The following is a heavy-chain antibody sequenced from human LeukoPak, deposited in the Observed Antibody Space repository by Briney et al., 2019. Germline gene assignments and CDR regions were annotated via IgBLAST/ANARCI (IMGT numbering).Heavy chain of an antibody. CDR2: LYPGDSET. D-gene: IGHD6-6*01. CDR1: GYHFVSFW. Sequence: GASLQISCQGSGYHFVSFWIAWVRQMPGKGLEWMGTLYPGDSETKYSPSFQGQVTISADTSINTAYLQWATLRASDTAIYYCARPSSGYTTAARYHDPFDLWGQGTLVTVSS. V-gene: IGHV5-51*01. J-gene: IGHJ3*01. CDR3: ARPSSGYTTAARYHDPFDL.